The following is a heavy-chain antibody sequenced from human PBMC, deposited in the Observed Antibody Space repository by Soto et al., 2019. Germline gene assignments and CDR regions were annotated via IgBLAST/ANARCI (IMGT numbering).Heavy chain of an antibody. Sequence: PGGSLRLSCAASGFIFSDFVLHWVRQAPGKGLEWVAVISYDETNTYYADSVKGRFTISRDNSRNTLYLQMDSLRAEDTAIYHCGRFDYWGQGTLVTSPQ. J-gene: IGHJ4*02. CDR1: GFIFSDFV. CDR3: GRFDY. CDR2: ISYDETNT. V-gene: IGHV3-30-3*01.